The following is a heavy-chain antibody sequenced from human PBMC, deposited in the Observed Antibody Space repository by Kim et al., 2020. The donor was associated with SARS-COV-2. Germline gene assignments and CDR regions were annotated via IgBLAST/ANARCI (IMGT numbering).Heavy chain of an antibody. Sequence: GESLKISCKGSGYSFTSYWIGWVRQMPGKGLEWMGIIYPGDSDTRYSPSFQGQVTISADKSISTAYLQWSSLKASDTAMYYCARQCITMVRGAWVGSFDYWGQGTLVTVSS. CDR1: GYSFTSYW. J-gene: IGHJ4*02. V-gene: IGHV5-51*01. D-gene: IGHD3-10*01. CDR3: ARQCITMVRGAWVGSFDY. CDR2: IYPGDSDT.